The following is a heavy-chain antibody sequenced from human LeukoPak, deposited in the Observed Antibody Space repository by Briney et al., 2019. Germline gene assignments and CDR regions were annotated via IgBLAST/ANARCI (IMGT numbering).Heavy chain of an antibody. CDR2: IYTSGNT. J-gene: IGHJ4*02. Sequence: PSETLSLTCTVSGPSISNYCWIWIRQPAGKGLEWIGLIYTSGNTNYNPSLKSRVTMSVDTSKNQFSLKLSSVTAADTAVYYCARVRGITSMAYFDYWGQGTLVTVSS. CDR3: ARVRGITSMAYFDY. CDR1: GPSISNYC. D-gene: IGHD5-18*01. V-gene: IGHV4-4*07.